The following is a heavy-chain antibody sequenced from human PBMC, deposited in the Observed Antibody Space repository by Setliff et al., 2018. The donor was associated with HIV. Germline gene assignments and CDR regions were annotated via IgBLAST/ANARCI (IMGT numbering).Heavy chain of an antibody. CDR2: IYTSDNT. J-gene: IGHJ4*03. CDR3: ARGVVALSPRGPLDL. D-gene: IGHD5-12*01. Sequence: PSETLSLTCTVSGGSILTTTYHYNWIRQPAGKGLEWIGRIYTSDNTFYNPSLKSRVTISIDASKNQFSLRFSSVTAADTAMYFCARGVVALSPRGPLDLWGQGTLVTVSS. CDR1: GGSILTTTYH. V-gene: IGHV4-61*02.